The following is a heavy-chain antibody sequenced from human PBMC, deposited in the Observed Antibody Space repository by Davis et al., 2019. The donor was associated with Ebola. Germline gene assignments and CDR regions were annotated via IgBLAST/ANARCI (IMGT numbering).Heavy chain of an antibody. CDR2: TYYNSKWYN. Sequence: PSETLSLTCAISGDSVSGNNGAWNWIRQSPSRGLEWLGRTYYNSKWYNDYAVSVKSRIIINADTSKNQLSLQLKSVTPEDTAVYYCARGWLRSGLDVWGKGAAVIVSS. CDR1: GDSVSGNNGA. D-gene: IGHD5-12*01. CDR3: ARGWLRSGLDV. J-gene: IGHJ6*04. V-gene: IGHV6-1*01.